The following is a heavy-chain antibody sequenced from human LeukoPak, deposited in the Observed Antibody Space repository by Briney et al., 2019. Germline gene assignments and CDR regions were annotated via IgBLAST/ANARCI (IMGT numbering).Heavy chain of an antibody. D-gene: IGHD3-9*01. V-gene: IGHV4-59*01. J-gene: IGHJ6*04. CDR1: GGSISSYY. CDR3: ASSDRVLRCFDWRLDHYGMDV. Sequence: SETLSLTCTVSGGSISSYYWSWIRQPPGKGLEWIGYIYYSGSTNYNPSLKSRVTISVDTSKNQFSLKLSSVTAADTAVYYCASSDRVLRCFDWRLDHYGMDVWGKGSTVTVSS. CDR2: IYYSGST.